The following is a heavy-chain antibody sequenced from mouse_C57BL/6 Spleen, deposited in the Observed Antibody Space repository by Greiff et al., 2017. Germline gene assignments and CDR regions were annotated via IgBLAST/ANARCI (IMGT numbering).Heavy chain of an antibody. D-gene: IGHD2-4*01. J-gene: IGHJ3*01. CDR2: IDPSDSET. CDR1: GYTFTSYW. CDR3: ARDDYDGGAWFAY. Sequence: QVHVKQSGAELVRPGSSVKLSCKASGYTFTSYWMHWVKQRPIQGLEWIGNIDPSDSETHYNQKFKDKATLTVDKSSSTAYMQLSSLTSEDSAVYYCARDDYDGGAWFAYWGQGTLVTVSA. V-gene: IGHV1-52*01.